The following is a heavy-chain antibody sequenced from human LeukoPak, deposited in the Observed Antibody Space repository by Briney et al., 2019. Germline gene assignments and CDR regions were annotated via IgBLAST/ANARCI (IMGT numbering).Heavy chain of an antibody. D-gene: IGHD3-10*01. J-gene: IGHJ6*03. CDR2: IYFTGST. V-gene: IGHV4-59*01. CDR1: GGSMSPYY. CDR3: AREGGNYYGSGSYGGYYYYLDV. Sequence: SETLSLTCTVSGGSMSPYYWTWIRQSPGKGLEWIGYIYFTGSTTYNPSLKSRVTFSVDRSTNQFSLKLTSVTAADTAVYYCAREGGNYYGSGSYGGYYYYLDVWGKGTTVTVSS.